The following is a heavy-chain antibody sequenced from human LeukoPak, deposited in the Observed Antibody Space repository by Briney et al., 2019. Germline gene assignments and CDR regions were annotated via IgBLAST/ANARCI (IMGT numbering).Heavy chain of an antibody. Sequence: PGGSLRLSCAASGFTFSSYAMNWVRQAPGKGLEWVSFIDSSSSYIYYADSVKGRFTISRANAKNSLFLQMNSLRAEDTAVYYCARGPHGGFVIIPTEFWGQGTLVTVSS. CDR2: IDSSSSYI. D-gene: IGHD3-3*01. V-gene: IGHV3-21*01. CDR3: ARGPHGGFVIIPTEF. J-gene: IGHJ4*02. CDR1: GFTFSSYA.